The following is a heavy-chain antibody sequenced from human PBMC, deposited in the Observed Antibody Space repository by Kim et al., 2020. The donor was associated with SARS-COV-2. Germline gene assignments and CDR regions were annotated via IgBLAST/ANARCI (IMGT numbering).Heavy chain of an antibody. D-gene: IGHD5-12*01. V-gene: IGHV4-30-2*04. Sequence: PALKSRVTISVDTSKNQYSLKLSSVTAADTAVYYCARVDIVATITCYFDYWGQGTLVTVSS. J-gene: IGHJ4*02. CDR3: ARVDIVATITCYFDY.